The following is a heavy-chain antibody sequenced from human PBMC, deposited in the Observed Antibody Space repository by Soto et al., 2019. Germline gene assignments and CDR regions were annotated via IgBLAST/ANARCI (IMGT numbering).Heavy chain of an antibody. Sequence: SVKVSCKASGGTLSSYAISWVRQAPGQGLEWMGGIIPIFGTANYAQKFQGRVTITADESTSTAYMELSSLRSEDTAVYYCARGLEYSSSSYNYYYYYGMDVWGQGTTVTVSS. CDR2: IIPIFGTA. D-gene: IGHD6-6*01. V-gene: IGHV1-69*13. CDR1: GGTLSSYA. CDR3: ARGLEYSSSSYNYYYYYGMDV. J-gene: IGHJ6*02.